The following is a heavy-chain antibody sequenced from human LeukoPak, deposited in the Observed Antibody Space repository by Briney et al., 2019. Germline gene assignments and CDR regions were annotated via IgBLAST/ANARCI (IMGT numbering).Heavy chain of an antibody. V-gene: IGHV1-69*05. D-gene: IGHD6-13*01. J-gene: IGHJ5*02. Sequence: SVKVSCKASGGTFSSYAINWVRQAPGQGLEWMGGIIPMFGKTNYAQKFQGRVTMTRDTSTSTVYMELSSLRSEDTAVYYCARGWGSDPWGQGTLVTVSS. CDR3: ARGWGSDP. CDR2: IIPMFGKT. CDR1: GGTFSSYA.